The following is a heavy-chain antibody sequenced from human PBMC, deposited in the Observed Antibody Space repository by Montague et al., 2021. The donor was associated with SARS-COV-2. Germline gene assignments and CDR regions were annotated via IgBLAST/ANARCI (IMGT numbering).Heavy chain of an antibody. CDR2: NYYSGST. CDR1: GGSISSGCYY. CDR3: ARARITLIGVVNSFDI. Sequence: SQTLSLTCTVSGGSISSGCYYWSWIRQHPGKGLEWIGYNYYSGSTYYNPSLKSRVTISVDTSKNQFSLKLSSVTAADTAVYYCARARITLIGVVNSFDIWGQGTMVTVSS. V-gene: IGHV4-31*03. J-gene: IGHJ3*02. D-gene: IGHD3-22*01.